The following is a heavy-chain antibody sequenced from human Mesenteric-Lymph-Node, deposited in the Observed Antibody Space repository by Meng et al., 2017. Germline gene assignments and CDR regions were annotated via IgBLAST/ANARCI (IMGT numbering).Heavy chain of an antibody. V-gene: IGHV6-1*01. CDR1: GDSVSSNSAP. CDR2: TYYRSSWTY. Sequence: SETLSLTCAISGDSVSSNSAPWNWIRQSPSRGLEWLGRTYYRSSWTYDYAVSVKSRITINPDTSKNQFSLQLNSVTPEDTAVYYCARGKDRITMVRGVITHLDYWGQGTLVTVSS. J-gene: IGHJ4*02. CDR3: ARGKDRITMVRGVITHLDY. D-gene: IGHD3-10*01.